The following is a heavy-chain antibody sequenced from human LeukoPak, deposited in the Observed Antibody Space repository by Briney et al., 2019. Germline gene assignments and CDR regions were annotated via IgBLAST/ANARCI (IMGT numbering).Heavy chain of an antibody. J-gene: IGHJ6*02. CDR1: GYTFTSYA. D-gene: IGHD3-3*01. Sequence: ASVKVSCKASGYTFTSYAMHWVRQAPGQRLEWMGWINAGNGNTKYSQKFQGRVTITRDTSASTAYMELSSLRSEDTAVYYCARDRVVIMESYDYYYRMDVWGQGTTVTVSS. CDR2: INAGNGNT. V-gene: IGHV1-3*01. CDR3: ARDRVVIMESYDYYYRMDV.